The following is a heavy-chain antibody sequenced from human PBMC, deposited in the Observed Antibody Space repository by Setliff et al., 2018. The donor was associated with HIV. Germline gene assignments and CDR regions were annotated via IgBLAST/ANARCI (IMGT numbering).Heavy chain of an antibody. CDR3: ARRSGPSITGDLMSDY. Sequence: SETLSLTCSVSGDSITSGGYYWNWIRHHPGKGLEWIGYIHYSGSIYYNPSLKTRINISVEKYKNQFSLKLSSVTAADTAVYYCARRSGPSITGDLMSDYWGQGILVTVSS. V-gene: IGHV4-31*03. CDR1: GDSITSGGYY. J-gene: IGHJ4*02. D-gene: IGHD7-27*01. CDR2: IHYSGSI.